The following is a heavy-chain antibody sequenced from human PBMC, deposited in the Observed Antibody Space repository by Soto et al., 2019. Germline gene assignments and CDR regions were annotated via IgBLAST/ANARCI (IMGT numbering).Heavy chain of an antibody. J-gene: IGHJ6*02. V-gene: IGHV1-18*01. Sequence: ASVKVSCKASGCTFTSYGISWVRQAPGQGLEWMGWISAYNGNTNYAQKLQGRVTMTTDTSTSTAYMELRSLRSDDTAVYYCARGRYDILTGYYIDMDVWGQGTTVTVSS. CDR2: ISAYNGNT. D-gene: IGHD3-9*01. CDR1: GCTFTSYG. CDR3: ARGRYDILTGYYIDMDV.